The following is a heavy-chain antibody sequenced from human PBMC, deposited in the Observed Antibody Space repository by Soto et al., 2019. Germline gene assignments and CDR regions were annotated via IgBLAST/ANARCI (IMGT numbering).Heavy chain of an antibody. Sequence: QVQLVQSGAAVKKPGASVKVSCKASGFSFTGYYIHWLRQAPGQGLEWMGWINAHSGGTEYAQKVQGRVTLTRDTSIATVYLTLTSLTSDDTALYYCAKDLTRQLAYWLDPWGQGTQVTVSS. CDR1: GFSFTGYY. D-gene: IGHD6-6*01. J-gene: IGHJ5*02. CDR2: INAHSGGT. CDR3: AKDLTRQLAYWLDP. V-gene: IGHV1-2*02.